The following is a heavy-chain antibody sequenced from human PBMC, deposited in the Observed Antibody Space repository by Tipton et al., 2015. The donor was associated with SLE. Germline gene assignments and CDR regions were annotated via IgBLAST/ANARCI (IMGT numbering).Heavy chain of an antibody. CDR1: GYTFTSYY. CDR2: INPSGGST. J-gene: IGHJ5*02. Sequence: QLVQSGAEVKKPGASVKVSCKASGYTFTSYYMHWVRQAPGQGLEWMGIINPSGGSTSYAQKFQGRVTMTRDTSTSTVYMELSSLRSEDTAVYYCVRALTGEISRGNWFDPWGQGTLVTVSS. V-gene: IGHV1-46*01. CDR3: VRALTGEISRGNWFDP. D-gene: IGHD7-27*01.